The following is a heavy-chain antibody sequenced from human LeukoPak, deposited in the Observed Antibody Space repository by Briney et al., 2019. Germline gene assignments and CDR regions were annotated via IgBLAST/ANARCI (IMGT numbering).Heavy chain of an antibody. J-gene: IGHJ4*02. Sequence: ASVKLSCKASAYTFTSYYIHWVRQAPGQGLEWMGWINTKRGDTNYAQKVQGRVTMTRDTSMSTAYMELSRLRSDDTAVYYCARVRGGYSYGFDYWGQGTLVTVSS. V-gene: IGHV1-2*02. CDR2: INTKRGDT. D-gene: IGHD5-18*01. CDR3: ARVRGGYSYGFDY. CDR1: AYTFTSYY.